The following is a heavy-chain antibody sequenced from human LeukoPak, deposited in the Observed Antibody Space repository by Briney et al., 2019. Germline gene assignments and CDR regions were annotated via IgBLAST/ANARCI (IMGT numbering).Heavy chain of an antibody. CDR2: INAGNGNT. V-gene: IGHV1-18*01. CDR1: GYTFTSYG. CDR3: ARGSGSYSDY. J-gene: IGHJ4*02. D-gene: IGHD1-26*01. Sequence: GASVKVSCKASGYTFTSYGISWVRQAPGQGLEWMGWINAGNGNTKYSREFQGRVTITRDTSASTAYMELSSLRSEDTAVYYCARGSGSYSDYWGQGTLVTVSS.